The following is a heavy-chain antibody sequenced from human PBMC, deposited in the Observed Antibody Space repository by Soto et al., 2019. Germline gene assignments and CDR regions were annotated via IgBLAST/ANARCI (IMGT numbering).Heavy chain of an antibody. CDR3: ARDPYCSGGSCLTNAY. J-gene: IGHJ4*02. V-gene: IGHV3-66*01. D-gene: IGHD2-15*01. CDR1: GFTVSSNY. CDR2: IYSGGST. Sequence: EVQLVESGGGLVQPGGSLRLSCAASGFTVSSNYMSWVRQAPGKGLEWVSVIYSGGSTYYADSVKGRFTISRDNSKNTLYLQMNSLRAEDTAVYYCARDPYCSGGSCLTNAYWGQGTLVTVSS.